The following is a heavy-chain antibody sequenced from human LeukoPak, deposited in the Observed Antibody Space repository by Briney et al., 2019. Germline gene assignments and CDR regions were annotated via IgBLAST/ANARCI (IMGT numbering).Heavy chain of an antibody. D-gene: IGHD4-4*01. J-gene: IGHJ6*02. V-gene: IGHV1-2*02. CDR3: ARTLSDYKESRDV. Sequence: GWINPNSGGTNYAQKFQGRVTMTRDTSISTAYMELSRLRSEDTAVYYCARTLSDYKESRDVWGQGTTVTVSS. CDR2: INPNSGGT.